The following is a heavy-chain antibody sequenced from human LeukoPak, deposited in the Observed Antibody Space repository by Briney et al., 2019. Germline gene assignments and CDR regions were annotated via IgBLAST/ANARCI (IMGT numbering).Heavy chain of an antibody. CDR3: AELGITMIGGV. D-gene: IGHD3-10*02. Sequence: GGSLRLSCAVSGFTFDDYAMNWVRQPPGKGLEWVSGISWNSGSIGYADSVKGRFTISRDNAKNSLYLQMNSLRAEDTAVYYCAELGITMIGGVWGKGTTVTISS. CDR2: ISWNSGSI. J-gene: IGHJ6*04. CDR1: GFTFDDYA. V-gene: IGHV3-9*01.